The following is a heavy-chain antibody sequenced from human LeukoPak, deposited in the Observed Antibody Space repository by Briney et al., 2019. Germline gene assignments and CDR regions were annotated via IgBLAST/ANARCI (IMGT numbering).Heavy chain of an antibody. Sequence: SETLSLTCNVSGGPVSRNGYYWSWIRQQPGKGLEWVGHIYYRGSTYYNPSLQSPATISIDTSKNQFSLNLNFVTAADTAVYYCARVDLDRDYQIWFDPWGEGRLVTVSS. CDR1: GGPVSRNGYY. J-gene: IGHJ5*02. V-gene: IGHV4-31*01. CDR2: IYYRGST. CDR3: ARVDLDRDYQIWFDP. D-gene: IGHD4-11*01.